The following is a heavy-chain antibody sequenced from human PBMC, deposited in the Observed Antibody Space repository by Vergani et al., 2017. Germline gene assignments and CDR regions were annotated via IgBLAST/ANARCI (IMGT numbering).Heavy chain of an antibody. CDR1: GGSITSSSYY. CDR3: ARTESFILRYFHWAL. J-gene: IGHJ4*02. D-gene: IGHD3-9*01. V-gene: IGHV4-39*01. CDR2: IYHSGGT. Sequence: QLHLQESGPGLVKPSETLSLTCTVSGGSITSSSYYWGWIRQPPRKGLEWIGNIYHSGGTYYNPSLKGRVTISVDTSKNQFSLEVTSLTAADTAIYFCARTESFILRYFHWALWGQGTLVTVSS.